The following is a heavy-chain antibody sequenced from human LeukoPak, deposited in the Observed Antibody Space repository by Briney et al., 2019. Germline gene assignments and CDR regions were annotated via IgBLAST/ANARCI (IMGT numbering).Heavy chain of an antibody. CDR2: ISGSGGRT. J-gene: IGHJ4*02. CDR3: ARHPGIAAAGIDY. Sequence: GGSLRLSCAASGFTFSSYAMSWVRQVPGKGLEWVSAISGSGGRTYYADSVKGRFTVSRDNSKNTLYVQMNSLRAEDTAVYYCARHPGIAAAGIDYWGQGTLVTVSS. V-gene: IGHV3-23*01. CDR1: GFTFSSYA. D-gene: IGHD6-13*01.